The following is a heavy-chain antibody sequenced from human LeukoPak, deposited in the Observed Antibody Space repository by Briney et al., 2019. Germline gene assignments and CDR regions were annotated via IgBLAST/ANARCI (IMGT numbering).Heavy chain of an antibody. Sequence: GGSLRLSCAASGFTFSGSAMPWVRQASGKGLEWVGRIRSKANSYATAYAASVKGRFTISRDDSKNTAYLQMNSLKTEDTAVYYCTRTHYGDYPYWGQGTLVTVSS. V-gene: IGHV3-73*01. J-gene: IGHJ4*02. CDR1: GFTFSGSA. CDR2: IRSKANSYAT. CDR3: TRTHYGDYPY. D-gene: IGHD4-17*01.